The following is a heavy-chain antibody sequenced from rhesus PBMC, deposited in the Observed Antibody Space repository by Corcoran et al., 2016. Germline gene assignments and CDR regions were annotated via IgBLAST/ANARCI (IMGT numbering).Heavy chain of an antibody. Sequence: QVTLKESGPALVKPTQTLTLTSTFSGFSLSTSGMGVGWIRQPSRKTLEWLSHIDWNEDKYERPSLKRRLNIPKDTSKNQVVLTNNNMDPVDKATYYWARVPEDFGDRGQGVLVTGSS. J-gene: IGHJ4*01. CDR3: ARVPEDFGD. V-gene: IGHV2-1*01. CDR2: IDWNEDK. D-gene: IGHD6-13*01. CDR1: GFSLSTSGMG.